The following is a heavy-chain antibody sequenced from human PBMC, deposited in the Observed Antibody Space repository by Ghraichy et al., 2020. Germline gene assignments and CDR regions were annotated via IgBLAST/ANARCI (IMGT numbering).Heavy chain of an antibody. CDR2: VYHSGTT. J-gene: IGHJ2*01. CDR3: ARHLQLGNWYFDV. Sequence: SETLSLTCAISGDSISSNYWWTWVRQTPNKVLEWVGEVYHSGTTHYNPSLKSRVTISVDRSENQFSLTLTSMTAADMAVYYCARHLQLGNWYFDVWGRGALVTVSS. CDR1: GDSISSNYW. D-gene: IGHD1-1*01. V-gene: IGHV4-4*02.